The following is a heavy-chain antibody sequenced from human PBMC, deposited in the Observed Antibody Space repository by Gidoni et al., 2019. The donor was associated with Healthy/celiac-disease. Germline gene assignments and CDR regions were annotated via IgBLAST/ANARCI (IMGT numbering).Heavy chain of an antibody. V-gene: IGHV4-59*08. J-gene: IGHJ4*02. CDR2: IYYSGST. Sequence: QVQLQESGPGLVKPSETLSLPCTVSGGSISSYYWSWIRQPPGKGLEWSGYIYYSGSTNYNPSLKSRVTIAVDTSKNQFSLKLSSVTAADTAVYYCARRGLAIDYWGQGTLVTVSS. D-gene: IGHD3-9*01. CDR3: ARRGLAIDY. CDR1: GGSISSYY.